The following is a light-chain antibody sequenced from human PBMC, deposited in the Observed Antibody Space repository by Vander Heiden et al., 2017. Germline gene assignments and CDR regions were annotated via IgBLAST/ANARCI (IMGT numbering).Light chain of an antibody. CDR2: KDS. CDR3: QSADSSGTYVI. V-gene: IGLV3-25*03. J-gene: IGLJ2*01. CDR1: ALPKQY. Sequence: SYELTQPPSVSVSPGQTARIPCSGDALPKQYGDGYHQKTGQAPVRVIYKDSERPSGIPERFSGSSSGTTVTLTISGVQAEDEADYYCQSADSSGTYVIFGGGTKLTVL.